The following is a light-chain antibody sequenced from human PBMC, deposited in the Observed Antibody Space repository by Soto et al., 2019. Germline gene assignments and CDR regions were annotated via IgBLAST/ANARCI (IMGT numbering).Light chain of an antibody. CDR1: QSVSSSS. V-gene: IGKV3-20*01. CDR3: NQYQSSFT. Sequence: EIVLTQSPGTLSLSPGEGATLSCRASQSVSSSSLSWYQQKRGQAPRLLIYGASTRATGIPDRFSGSGSGTDFTLTISRLEPEDCAVYYCNQYQSSFTFGGGTKVEIK. J-gene: IGKJ4*01. CDR2: GAS.